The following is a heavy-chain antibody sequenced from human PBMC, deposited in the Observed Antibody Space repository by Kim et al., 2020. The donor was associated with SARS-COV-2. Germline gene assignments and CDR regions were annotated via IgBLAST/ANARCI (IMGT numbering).Heavy chain of an antibody. V-gene: IGHV5-51*01. CDR2: IYPADSDI. Sequence: GESLKISCEGSGYNFANYWIGWVRRMPGKGLEWMGMIYPADSDIRYSPSFQGQVTISVDTSLTPAYPQWRSLQASDTAMYYGARLWRGSKYDISGGLDVWGQGTTVSVSS. CDR3: ARLWRGSKYDISGGLDV. D-gene: IGHD3-16*01. J-gene: IGHJ6*02. CDR1: GYNFANYW.